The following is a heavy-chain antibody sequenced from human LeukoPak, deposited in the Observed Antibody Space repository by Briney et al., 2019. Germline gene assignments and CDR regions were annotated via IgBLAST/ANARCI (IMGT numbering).Heavy chain of an antibody. D-gene: IGHD4-11*01. CDR1: GYTFTSYD. V-gene: IGHV1-8*01. CDR3: ARVSVTTNNFDY. J-gene: IGHJ4*02. CDR2: MNPISGNT. Sequence: GASVKVSCKASGYTFTSYDINWVRQATGQGLEWMGWMNPISGNTGHAQKFQGRVTMTRDTSISTAYMELSSLRSEDTAVYYCARVSVTTNNFDYWGQGTLVTVSS.